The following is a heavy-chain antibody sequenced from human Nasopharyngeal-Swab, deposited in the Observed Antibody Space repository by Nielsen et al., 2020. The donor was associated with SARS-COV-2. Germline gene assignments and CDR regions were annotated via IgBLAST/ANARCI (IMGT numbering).Heavy chain of an antibody. Sequence: ASVKVSCKASGYTFTGYYMHWVRQAPGQGLEWMGWINPNSGGTNYAQKFQGRVTMTRDTSISIAYMELSRLRSDDTAVYYCARKEATAMEELYYYGMDVWGQGTTVTVSS. CDR3: ARKEATAMEELYYYGMDV. D-gene: IGHD5-18*01. V-gene: IGHV1-2*02. CDR1: GYTFTGYY. J-gene: IGHJ6*02. CDR2: INPNSGGT.